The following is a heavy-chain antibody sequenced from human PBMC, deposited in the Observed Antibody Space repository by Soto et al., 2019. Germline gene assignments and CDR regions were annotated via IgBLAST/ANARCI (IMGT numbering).Heavy chain of an antibody. CDR2: ISYDGTNK. CDR1: GFMFSAYA. V-gene: IGHV3-30*04. J-gene: IGHJ4*01. Sequence: GGSLRLSCAASGFMFSAYAMLWVRQAPGKGLEWVAAISYDGTNKYYADSIKGRFTISRDNSANTLFLQVNSLRREDTAMYYCARDPSPYTSGWYGIDFWGHGTMVTVYS. CDR3: ARDPSPYTSGWYGIDF. D-gene: IGHD6-19*01.